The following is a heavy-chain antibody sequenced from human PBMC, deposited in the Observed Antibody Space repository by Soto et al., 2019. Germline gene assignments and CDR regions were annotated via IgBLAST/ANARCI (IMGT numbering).Heavy chain of an antibody. Sequence: SETLSLTCVVYGGSFSGYYWSWIRQSPGKGLEWIGGINHRGSTNYNPSLESRVTISVDTSKNQFSLKLPSVTAADTAMYYCARDGFCTSTTCRVGNWFDPWGQGTPVTVSS. CDR1: GGSFSGYY. CDR3: ARDGFCTSTTCRVGNWFDP. V-gene: IGHV4-34*01. CDR2: INHRGST. D-gene: IGHD2-2*01. J-gene: IGHJ5*02.